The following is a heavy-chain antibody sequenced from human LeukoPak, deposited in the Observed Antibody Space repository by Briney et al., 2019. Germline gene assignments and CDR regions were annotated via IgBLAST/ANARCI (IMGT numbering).Heavy chain of an antibody. V-gene: IGHV4-39*01. CDR1: GGSISSSSYY. CDR2: IYYSGST. Sequence: SETLSLTCTVSGGSISSSSYYWGWIRQRPGKGLEWIGSIYYSGSTYYNPSLKSRVTISVDTSKNQFSLKLSSVTAADTAVYYCARSVDTAMATVYWGQGTLVTVSS. J-gene: IGHJ4*02. D-gene: IGHD5-18*01. CDR3: ARSVDTAMATVY.